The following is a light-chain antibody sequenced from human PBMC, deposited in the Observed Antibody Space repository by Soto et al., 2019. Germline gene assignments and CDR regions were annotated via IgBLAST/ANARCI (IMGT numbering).Light chain of an antibody. CDR3: QQYYSTPLT. J-gene: IGKJ3*01. Sequence: DIVMTQSPDSLAVSLGERATINFKSSQSVLYSSNNKNYLAWYQQKPGQPPKLLIYWASTRESGVPDRFSGSWSGTDFTLTISSLQAEDVAVYYCQQYYSTPLTFGPGTKVDIK. V-gene: IGKV4-1*01. CDR1: QSVLYSSNNKNY. CDR2: WAS.